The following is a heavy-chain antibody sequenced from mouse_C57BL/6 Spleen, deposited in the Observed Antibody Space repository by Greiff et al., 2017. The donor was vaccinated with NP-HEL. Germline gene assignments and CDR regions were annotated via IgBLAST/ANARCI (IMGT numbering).Heavy chain of an antibody. D-gene: IGHD2-3*01. Sequence: DVMLVESGGGLVQPGASLRLSCAASGFTFTDYYMSWVRQPPGKAPEWLAVIRNKANGYTTEYTASVKGRFTISRDNSQNILYLQMNTLRAEDSATYYCVKAPLDGYYVWYFDVWGTGTTVTVSS. CDR3: VKAPLDGYYVWYFDV. CDR1: GFTFTDYY. J-gene: IGHJ1*03. CDR2: IRNKANGYTT. V-gene: IGHV7-4*01.